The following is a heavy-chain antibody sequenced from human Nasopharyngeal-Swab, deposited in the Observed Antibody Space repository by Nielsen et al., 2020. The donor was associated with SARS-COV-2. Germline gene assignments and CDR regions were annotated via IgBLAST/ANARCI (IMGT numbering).Heavy chain of an antibody. J-gene: IGHJ4*02. Sequence: ASVKVSCKVSGYTLTELSMHWVRHAPGKGLEWMGGFDPEDGETIYAQKFQGRVTMTEDTSTDTAYMELSSLRSEDTAVYYCASSGGSTMTYYFDYWGQGTLVTVSS. CDR3: ASSGGSTMTYYFDY. CDR2: FDPEDGET. V-gene: IGHV1-24*01. CDR1: GYTLTELS. D-gene: IGHD5/OR15-5a*01.